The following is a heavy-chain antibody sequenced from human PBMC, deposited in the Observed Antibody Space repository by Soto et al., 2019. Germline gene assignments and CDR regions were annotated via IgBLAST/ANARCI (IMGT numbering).Heavy chain of an antibody. J-gene: IGHJ4*02. CDR3: ARGGTPMDY. CDR1: GYTFTTFG. CDR2: ISAYNGNT. V-gene: IGHV1-18*01. D-gene: IGHD3-16*01. Sequence: QVQLVQSGAEVKKPGASVKVSCKASGYTFTTFGISWVRQAPGQGLEWMGWISAYNGNTNYAQNFQGRVTMTTDTSTSTASMELRSLRADETAVYYCARGGTPMDYWGQGTLVTVSS.